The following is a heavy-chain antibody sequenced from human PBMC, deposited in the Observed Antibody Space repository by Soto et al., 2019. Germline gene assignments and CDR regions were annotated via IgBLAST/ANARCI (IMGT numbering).Heavy chain of an antibody. D-gene: IGHD1-7*01. V-gene: IGHV4-59*01. CDR3: ARDRPGNWNYQLNWFDP. Sequence: SETLSLTCSVSGGSISSYDLSWIRQPPGTGLEWIGYVYYSGSTKYNPSLKSRVTISVDTSKNQFSLKLSSVTAADTAVYYCARDRPGNWNYQLNWFDPWGQGTLVTVSS. CDR1: GGSISSYD. CDR2: VYYSGST. J-gene: IGHJ5*02.